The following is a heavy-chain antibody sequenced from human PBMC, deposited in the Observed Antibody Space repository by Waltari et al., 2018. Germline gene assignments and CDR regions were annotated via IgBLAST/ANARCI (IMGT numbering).Heavy chain of an antibody. D-gene: IGHD2-21*01. CDR3: ATDTGALWMDV. J-gene: IGHJ6*02. CDR1: EYTFASSY. Sequence: QVQLVQSGAEVKKPGASVKISCKTSEYTFASSYVHWVRQAPGQGLEWMGIINPSGGSTVYARRCAGRVTMTRDTSTSTVCMELSSLKSEDTAVYYCATDTGALWMDVWGQGTTVTVSS. V-gene: IGHV1-46*01. CDR2: INPSGGST.